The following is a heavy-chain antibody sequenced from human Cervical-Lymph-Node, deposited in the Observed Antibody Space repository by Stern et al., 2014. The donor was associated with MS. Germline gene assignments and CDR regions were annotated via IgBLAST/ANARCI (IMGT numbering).Heavy chain of an antibody. D-gene: IGHD1-26*01. J-gene: IGHJ6*02. CDR2: ISAYNGNT. V-gene: IGHV1-18*01. Sequence: QVQLGQSGAEVKKPGASVKVSCKASGYTFTSYGISWVRQAPGQGLEWMGWISAYNGNTNYAQKLQGRVTMTTDTSTSTAYMELRSLRSDDTAVYYCARVLRVGPHYYYYGMDVWGQGTTVTVSS. CDR3: ARVLRVGPHYYYYGMDV. CDR1: GYTFTSYG.